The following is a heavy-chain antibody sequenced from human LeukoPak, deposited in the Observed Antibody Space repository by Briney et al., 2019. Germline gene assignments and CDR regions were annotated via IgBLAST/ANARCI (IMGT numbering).Heavy chain of an antibody. Sequence: GSLRLSCAASGFTLSSYWMHWVRQAPGKGLVWVSRINSDGSSTSYADSVKGRFTISRDNAKNTLYLQMNSLRAEDTAVYYCARVDYGSGSYYRFWGQGTLVTVSS. CDR3: ARVDYGSGSYYRF. J-gene: IGHJ4*02. CDR2: INSDGSST. V-gene: IGHV3-74*01. CDR1: GFTLSSYW. D-gene: IGHD3-10*01.